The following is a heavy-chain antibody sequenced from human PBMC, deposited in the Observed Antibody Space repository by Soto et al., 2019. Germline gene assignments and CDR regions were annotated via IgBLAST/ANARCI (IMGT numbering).Heavy chain of an antibody. J-gene: IGHJ1*01. CDR2: IYPTGST. CDR1: GDSIDTTNW. V-gene: IGHV4-4*02. Sequence: SETLSLTCAVSGDSIDTTNWWSWVRQPPGRGLEWIGEIYPTGSTIYNPSLKSRVTMSLDKSKNQFSLNLRSVTAADTAVYYCARNLDGLHDDTSGPFPRPGWGQGTLVTVSS. D-gene: IGHD3-22*01. CDR3: ARNLDGLHDDTSGPFPRPG.